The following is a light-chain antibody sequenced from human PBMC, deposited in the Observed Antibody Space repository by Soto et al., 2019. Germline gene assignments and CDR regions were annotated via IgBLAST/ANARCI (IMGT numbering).Light chain of an antibody. CDR3: QQYGSPIT. V-gene: IGKV3-20*01. J-gene: IGKJ5*01. CDR2: GAS. CDR1: QSVSSSY. Sequence: EIVLTQSPGTLSLSPGERATLSCRASQSVSSSYLAWYQQKPGQAPRLLIYGASSRATGIPDRFSGSGSGKDFTLTSSRLEPEDFAVYYCQQYGSPITFGQGTRLEI.